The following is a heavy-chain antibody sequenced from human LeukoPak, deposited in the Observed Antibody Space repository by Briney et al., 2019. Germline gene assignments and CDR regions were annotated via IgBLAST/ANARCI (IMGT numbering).Heavy chain of an antibody. CDR1: GFTFSDYY. D-gene: IGHD3-9*01. CDR3: AREYYDILTGYNYYYYMDV. Sequence: PGGSLRLSCAASGFTFSDYYMSWIRQAPGKGREWVSYISSSGSTIYYADSVKGRFTISRDNAKNSLYLQMNSLRAEDTAVYYCAREYYDILTGYNYYYYMDVWGKGTTVTISS. CDR2: ISSSGSTI. J-gene: IGHJ6*03. V-gene: IGHV3-11*01.